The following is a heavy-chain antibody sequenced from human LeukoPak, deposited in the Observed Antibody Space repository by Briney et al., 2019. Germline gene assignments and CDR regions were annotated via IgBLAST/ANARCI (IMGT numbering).Heavy chain of an antibody. CDR2: IYHSGST. J-gene: IGHJ4*02. CDR3: AGLYSGYDGGYFDY. Sequence: PSETLSLTCTVSGGSISSSNWWSWVRQPPGKGLEWIGEIYHSGSTNYNPSLKSRVTISVDKSKNQFSLKLSSVTAADTAVYYCAGLYSGYDGGYFDYWGQGTLVTVSS. CDR1: GGSISSSNW. V-gene: IGHV4-4*02. D-gene: IGHD5-12*01.